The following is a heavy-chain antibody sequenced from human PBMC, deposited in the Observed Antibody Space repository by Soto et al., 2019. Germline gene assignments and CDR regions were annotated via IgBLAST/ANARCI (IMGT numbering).Heavy chain of an antibody. CDR2: ISSSSTTI. CDR3: ARDQEAGSFFPYYYGMDV. CDR1: VFTFSLYS. D-gene: IGHD6-13*01. J-gene: IGHJ6*02. Sequence: GGSLRLSCAASVFTFSLYSMNWVRQAPGKGLEWVSYISSSSTTIYYADSVKGRFTISRDNAKNSLYLQMDSLRAEDTAVYYCARDQEAGSFFPYYYGMDVWGQGTTVTVS. V-gene: IGHV3-48*04.